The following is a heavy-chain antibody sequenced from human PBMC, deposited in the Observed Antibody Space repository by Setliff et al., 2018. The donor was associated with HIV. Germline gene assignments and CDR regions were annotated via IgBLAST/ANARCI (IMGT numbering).Heavy chain of an antibody. D-gene: IGHD3-10*01. CDR3: ARQPPLSVLQVWFDDY. Sequence: SETLSLTCTVSGDSFSSNTNHWGWIRQPPGKGLEWIGNIFHSGSTYCTPSLKSRVTMSVDTSKNHFSLKLSSVTAADTAMYFCARQPPLSVLQVWFDDYWGQGTLVTVSS. J-gene: IGHJ4*02. V-gene: IGHV4-39*01. CDR1: GDSFSSNTNH. CDR2: IFHSGST.